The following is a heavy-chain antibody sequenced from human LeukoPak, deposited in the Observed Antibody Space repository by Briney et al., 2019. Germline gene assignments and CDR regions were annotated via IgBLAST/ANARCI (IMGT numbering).Heavy chain of an antibody. J-gene: IGHJ4*02. Sequence: GGSLRLSCATSGLTSSRYWMNWVRQAPGKGLDWVSGISGSGGTTYYADSVTGRFTISRDNSKKTLYLQMNSLRAEDTAIYYCAKDLRYAFGSGTYSSSPDYWGQGALVTVSS. V-gene: IGHV3-23*01. CDR3: AKDLRYAFGSGTYSSSPDY. CDR2: ISGSGGTT. D-gene: IGHD3-10*01. CDR1: GLTSSRYW.